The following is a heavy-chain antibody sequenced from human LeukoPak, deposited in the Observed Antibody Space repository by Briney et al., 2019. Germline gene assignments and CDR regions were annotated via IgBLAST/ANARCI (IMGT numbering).Heavy chain of an antibody. J-gene: IGHJ5*01. Sequence: PGGSLRLSCAASGFTFDDYGMSWVRQAPGKGLEWVSGINWNGGSTGYADSVKGRFTISRDNAKNSLYLQMNSLRAEDTALYYCAKDRPNYYGSEGHYYRRDGDSWGQGTLVTVSS. CDR3: AKDRPNYYGSEGHYYRRDGDS. D-gene: IGHD3-10*01. CDR1: GFTFDDYG. CDR2: INWNGGST. V-gene: IGHV3-20*04.